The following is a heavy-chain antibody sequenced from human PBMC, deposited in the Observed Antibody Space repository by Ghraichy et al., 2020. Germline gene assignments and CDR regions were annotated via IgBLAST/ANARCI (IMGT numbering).Heavy chain of an antibody. CDR1: GFTFSSYG. V-gene: IGHV3-30*18. CDR3: AKLLTTVTTLPFDY. J-gene: IGHJ4*02. Sequence: GGSLRLSCAASGFTFSSYGMHWVRQAPGKGLEWVAVISYDGSNKYYADSVKGRFTISRDNSKNTLYLQMNSLRAEDTAVYYCAKLLTTVTTLPFDYWGQGTLVTVSS. D-gene: IGHD4-17*01. CDR2: ISYDGSNK.